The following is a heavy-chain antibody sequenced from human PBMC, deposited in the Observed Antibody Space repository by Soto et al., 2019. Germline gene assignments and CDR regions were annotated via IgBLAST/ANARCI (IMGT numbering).Heavy chain of an antibody. CDR3: AKGRSYYYYYGADV. V-gene: IGHV3-23*01. CDR2: IIDSGAST. Sequence: PGGSLGLACAASGYTVRICAIGVFRQEPGKGLEWVSDIIDSGASTYYADSVKGRFTISRDNSKSTLYLQMNSLRAEDTALYYCAKGRSYYYYYGADVWGQATTVTVSS. CDR1: GYTVRICA. J-gene: IGHJ6*02.